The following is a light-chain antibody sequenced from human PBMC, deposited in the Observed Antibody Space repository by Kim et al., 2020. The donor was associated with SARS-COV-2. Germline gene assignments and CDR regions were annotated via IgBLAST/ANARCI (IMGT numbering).Light chain of an antibody. V-gene: IGLV3-19*01. CDR2: GKV. J-gene: IGLJ2*01. Sequence: ALRQTVRITCQGDSLRNYDATWYQQKPGQAPVVVIYGKVTRPSGIPDRFSGSGSGNTASLTITGTQPDDEADYYCNSRDSSGNHVVFGGGTQLTVL. CDR1: SLRNYD. CDR3: NSRDSSGNHVV.